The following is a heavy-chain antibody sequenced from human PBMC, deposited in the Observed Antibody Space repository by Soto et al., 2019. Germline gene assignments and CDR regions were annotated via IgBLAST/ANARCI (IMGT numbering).Heavy chain of an antibody. CDR3: ARDAEFRYTGDGMDV. Sequence: QVQLVQSGAEVKKPGSSVKVSCKASGGTFSSYTISWVRQAPGQGLEWMGRIIPILGIANYAQKFQGRVTITADKSTSTGYMELSSLRSEDTAVYYCARDAEFRYTGDGMDVWGQGTTVTVSS. D-gene: IGHD3-9*01. V-gene: IGHV1-69*08. CDR2: IIPILGIA. J-gene: IGHJ6*02. CDR1: GGTFSSYT.